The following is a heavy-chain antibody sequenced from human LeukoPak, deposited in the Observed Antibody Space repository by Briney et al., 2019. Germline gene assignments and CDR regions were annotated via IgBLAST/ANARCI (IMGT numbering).Heavy chain of an antibody. J-gene: IGHJ4*02. D-gene: IGHD3-10*01. CDR1: GFTFSGFS. CDR2: INQDGSER. V-gene: IGHV3-7*03. CDR3: AREYIDSDYHGLGSYFALDS. Sequence: GGSLRLSCAASGFTFSGFSMSWVRQAPGKGLEWVANINQDGSERNYVDSVKGRFTISRDNAKNSLSLQMNILRVADTAVYYCAREYIDSDYHGLGSYFALDSWGQGILVTVSS.